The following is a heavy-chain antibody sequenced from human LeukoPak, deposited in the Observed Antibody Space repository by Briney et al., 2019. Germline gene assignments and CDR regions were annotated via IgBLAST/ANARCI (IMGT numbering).Heavy chain of an antibody. D-gene: IGHD6-6*01. V-gene: IGHV1-8*01. CDR3: ALSIAARPYWFDP. CDR1: GYTFTSCD. J-gene: IGHJ5*02. CDR2: MNPNSGNT. Sequence: ASVKVSCKASGYTFTSCDINWVRQATGQGLEWMGWMNPNSGNTGYGQSFQGRITMTRNTSISTAYMELSSLRSEDTAVYYCALSIAARPYWFDPWGQGTLVTVSS.